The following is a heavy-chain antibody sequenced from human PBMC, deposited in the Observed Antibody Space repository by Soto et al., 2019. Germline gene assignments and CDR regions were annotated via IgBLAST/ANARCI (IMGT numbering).Heavy chain of an antibody. J-gene: IGHJ5*02. D-gene: IGHD1-7*01. Sequence: QVQLQESGPGLVKPTQTLSLTCTVSGGSISSGGYYWSWIRQHPGKGLEWIGYIYYSGSTYYNPSLKSRVTISVDTSKNQFSLKLSSVTAADTAVYYCARARRTGTTLWFDPWGQGTLVTVSS. CDR1: GGSISSGGYY. V-gene: IGHV4-31*03. CDR2: IYYSGST. CDR3: ARARRTGTTLWFDP.